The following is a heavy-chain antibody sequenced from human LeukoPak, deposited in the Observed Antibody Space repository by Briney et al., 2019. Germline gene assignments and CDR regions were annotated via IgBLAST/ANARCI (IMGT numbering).Heavy chain of an antibody. J-gene: IGHJ4*02. V-gene: IGHV3-30*02. Sequence: GGSLRLSCAASGFTFSNYGMHWVRQAPGKGLEWVAFIWYDGSNKYYADSVKGRFTISRDNSKNTVYLQMNSLRAEDTAVYYCAKVLAVTSYGAKSVFDHWGQGTLVTVSS. CDR1: GFTFSNYG. CDR3: AKVLAVTSYGAKSVFDH. D-gene: IGHD4-23*01. CDR2: IWYDGSNK.